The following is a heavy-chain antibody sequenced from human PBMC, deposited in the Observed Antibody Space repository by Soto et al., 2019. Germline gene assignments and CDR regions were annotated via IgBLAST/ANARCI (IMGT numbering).Heavy chain of an antibody. D-gene: IGHD3-10*01. CDR2: IYYSGST. CDR3: ARGYGSEDYYYYYGMDV. V-gene: IGHV4-30-4*01. Sequence: PSETLSLTCTVSGGSISSGDYYWSWIRQPPGKGLEWIGYIYYSGSTYYNPSLKSRVTISVDTSKNQFSLKLSSVTAADTAVYYCARGYGSEDYYYYYGMDVWGQGTTVTVSS. J-gene: IGHJ6*02. CDR1: GGSISSGDYY.